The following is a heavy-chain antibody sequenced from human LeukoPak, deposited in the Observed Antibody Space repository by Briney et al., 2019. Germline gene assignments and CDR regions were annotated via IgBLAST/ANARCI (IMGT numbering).Heavy chain of an antibody. D-gene: IGHD3-16*01. Sequence: GGSLRLSCAPSGFTFSSYGMHWVRQAPGKGLEWVAVIWYDGSNKYYADSVKGRFTISRDNSKNTLYLQMNSLRAEDTAVYYCARDFRAGGVTSKAFDIWGQGTMVTVSS. CDR1: GFTFSSYG. J-gene: IGHJ3*02. V-gene: IGHV3-33*01. CDR2: IWYDGSNK. CDR3: ARDFRAGGVTSKAFDI.